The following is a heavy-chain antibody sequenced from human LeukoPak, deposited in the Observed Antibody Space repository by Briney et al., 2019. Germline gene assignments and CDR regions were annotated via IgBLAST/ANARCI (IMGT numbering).Heavy chain of an antibody. J-gene: IGHJ5*02. Sequence: PGGSLRLSCAASGFSFSTYWMHWVRQAPGEGLVWVSRINGDGSTTNYADSVKGRFTISRDNAKNTLYLQMNSLRAGDTAVYYCTRRVDATRWYDPWGQGTLVTVSS. CDR3: TRRVDATRWYDP. CDR2: INGDGSTT. CDR1: GFSFSTYW. V-gene: IGHV3-74*01. D-gene: IGHD2-15*01.